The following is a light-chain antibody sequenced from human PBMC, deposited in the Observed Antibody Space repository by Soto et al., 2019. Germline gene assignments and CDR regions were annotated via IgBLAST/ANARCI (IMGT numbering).Light chain of an antibody. CDR1: QGISSA. CDR2: DAS. Sequence: ALQLSQSPSSLSASVGDRVTITCRASQGISSALAWYQQKPGKTPKLLIYDASSLESGVPSRFSGSGSGTDFTLTISSLQPEDFATYYCQQFDTSPPTFGPGTKLDI. CDR3: QQFDTSPPT. V-gene: IGKV1-13*02. J-gene: IGKJ3*01.